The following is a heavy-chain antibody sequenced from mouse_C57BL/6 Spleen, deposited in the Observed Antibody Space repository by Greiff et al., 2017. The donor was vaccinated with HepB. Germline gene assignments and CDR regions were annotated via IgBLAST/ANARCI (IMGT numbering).Heavy chain of an antibody. CDR1: GYSFTGYY. D-gene: IGHD1-1*01. CDR2: INPSTGGT. CDR3: ARRNYYGSSPYWYFDV. J-gene: IGHJ1*03. V-gene: IGHV1-42*01. Sequence: DVKLVESGPELVKPGASVKISCKASGYSFTGYYMNWVKQSPEKSLEWIGEINPSTGGTTYNQKFKAKATLTVDKSSSTAYMQLKSLTSEDSAVYYCARRNYYGSSPYWYFDVWGTGTTVTVSS.